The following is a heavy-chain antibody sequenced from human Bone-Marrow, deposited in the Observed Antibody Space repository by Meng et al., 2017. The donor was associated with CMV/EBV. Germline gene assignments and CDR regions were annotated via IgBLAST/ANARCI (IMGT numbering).Heavy chain of an antibody. CDR2: IKSKTDGGTT. V-gene: IGHV3-15*01. CDR1: GFTFSNAW. J-gene: IGHJ5*02. Sequence: GESLKISCAASGFTFSNAWMSWVRQAPGKGLEWVGRIKSKTDGGTTDYAAPVKGRFTISRDDSKNTLYLQMNSQRAEDTAVYYCATGWFDPWGQGTLVAVSS. CDR3: ATGWFDP.